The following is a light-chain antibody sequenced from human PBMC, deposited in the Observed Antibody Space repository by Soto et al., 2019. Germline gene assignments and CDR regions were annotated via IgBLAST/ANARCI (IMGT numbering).Light chain of an antibody. CDR3: SPYTTTFTQV. J-gene: IGLJ1*01. Sequence: QSVLTQPASVSGSPGQSITISCTGTSSDIGRYNYVSWYQQHPGKVPKLLISEVTNRPSGVSDRFSGSKSGNTASLTISGLQAEDEADYYCSPYTTTFTQVFGTGTKVTVL. CDR2: EVT. V-gene: IGLV2-14*01. CDR1: SSDIGRYNY.